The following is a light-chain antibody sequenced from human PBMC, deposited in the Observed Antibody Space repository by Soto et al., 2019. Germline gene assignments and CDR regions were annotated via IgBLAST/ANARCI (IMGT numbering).Light chain of an antibody. CDR1: SSNIGSNT. CDR3: AAWDDSLNGRV. V-gene: IGLV1-44*01. J-gene: IGLJ3*02. Sequence: QAVVTQPPSASGTPGQRVTISCSGSSSNIGSNTVNWYQQLPGTAPKLLIYKNNQRPSGVPDRFSGSKSGTSASLAISGLQSEDEADYYCAAWDDSLNGRVFGGGTKLTVL. CDR2: KNN.